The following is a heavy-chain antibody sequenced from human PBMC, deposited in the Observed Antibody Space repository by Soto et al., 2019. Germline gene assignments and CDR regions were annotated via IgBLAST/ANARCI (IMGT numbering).Heavy chain of an antibody. V-gene: IGHV3-7*03. Sequence: PGGSLRLSCAASGFTFSSYWMSWVRQAPGKGLEWVANIKQDGSEKYYVDSVKGRFTISRDNAKNSLYLQMNSLRAEDTAVYYCARCFLVGAPLPLWFDPWGQGTLVTVSS. CDR2: IKQDGSEK. D-gene: IGHD1-26*01. CDR1: GFTFSSYW. CDR3: ARCFLVGAPLPLWFDP. J-gene: IGHJ5*02.